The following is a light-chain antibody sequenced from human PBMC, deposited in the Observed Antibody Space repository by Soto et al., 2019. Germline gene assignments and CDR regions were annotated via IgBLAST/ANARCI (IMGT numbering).Light chain of an antibody. CDR3: QQRSNWSWT. V-gene: IGKV3-11*01. CDR1: QSVSSY. Sequence: EIVLTQSPATLSLSPGERATLSCRASQSVSSYLAWYQQKPGQAPRLLIYDASNRATGIPPRFSGSGSGTDFTLTISSLDPEDFAVYYCQQRSNWSWTFGQGTKVEIK. J-gene: IGKJ1*01. CDR2: DAS.